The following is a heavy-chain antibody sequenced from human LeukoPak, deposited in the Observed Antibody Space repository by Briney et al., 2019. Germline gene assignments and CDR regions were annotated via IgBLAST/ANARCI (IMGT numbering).Heavy chain of an antibody. J-gene: IGHJ6*02. D-gene: IGHD5-18*01. V-gene: IGHV4-34*01. CDR1: GGSFSGYY. CDR2: INHSGST. CDR3: ARGQVQLWLFPDTKLYYYGVDV. Sequence: SETLSLTCAVYGGSFSGYYWSWIRQPPGKGLEWIGEINHSGSTNYNPSLKSRVTISVDTSKNQFSLKLSSVTAADTAVYYCARGQVQLWLFPDTKLYYYGVDVWGQGTTVTVSS.